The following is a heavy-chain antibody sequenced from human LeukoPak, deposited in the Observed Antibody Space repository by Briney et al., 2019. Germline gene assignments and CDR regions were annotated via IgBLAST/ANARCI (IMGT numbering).Heavy chain of an antibody. CDR3: ARAPTPYFTYYMDV. CDR1: GFSFSGFG. CDR2: IGSSGSAGGNI. J-gene: IGHJ6*03. D-gene: IGHD2-21*01. Sequence: PGGSLRLSCAASGFSFSGFGMNWVRQAPGKGLEWISYIGSSGSAGGNIYYAVSVKGRFTVSRDNAKDSLFLQMSSLQDADTAVYYCARAPTPYFTYYMDVWGKGTTVTVSS. V-gene: IGHV3-48*02.